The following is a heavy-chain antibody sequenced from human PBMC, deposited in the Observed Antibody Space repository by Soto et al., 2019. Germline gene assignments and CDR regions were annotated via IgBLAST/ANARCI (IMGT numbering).Heavy chain of an antibody. CDR3: ASHYDMRSGNLSPVDY. D-gene: IGHD3-9*01. Sequence: QVQLVESGGDLVKPGGSLRLSCAASGYTFSDYYMSWIRQAPGKGLEWISYIDTSGTKIYYADSVKGRFTITRDNAKNSLYLEMNSLRDEDTAVYYCASHYDMRSGNLSPVDYWGQGTLVSIST. J-gene: IGHJ4*02. CDR1: GYTFSDYY. V-gene: IGHV3-11*01. CDR2: IDTSGTKI.